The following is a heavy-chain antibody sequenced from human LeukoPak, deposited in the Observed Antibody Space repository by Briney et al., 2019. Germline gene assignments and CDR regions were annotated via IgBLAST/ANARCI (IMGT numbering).Heavy chain of an antibody. V-gene: IGHV3-74*01. CDR3: ARGGDGYNYVN. J-gene: IGHJ4*02. CDR1: GFTVSSNY. Sequence: TGGSLRLSCAASGFTVSSNYMSWVRQAPGKGPEWVSRINSDGSSTSYADSVKGRFTISRDNAKNTLYLQMNSLRAEDTAVYYCARGGDGYNYVNWGQGTLVTVSS. CDR2: INSDGSST. D-gene: IGHD5-24*01.